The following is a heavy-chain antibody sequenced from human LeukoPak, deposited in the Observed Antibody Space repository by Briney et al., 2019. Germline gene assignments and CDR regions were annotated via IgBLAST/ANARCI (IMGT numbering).Heavy chain of an antibody. CDR3: AKERGRRSYYVDYYYYMDA. CDR1: GFTFSSYA. Sequence: GGSLRLSCAASGFTFSSYAMSWVREAPGKGLEWVSAISGSGASTYYADSVKGRFTVSRDNSKNTLYLQMNSLRAEDTAVYYCAKERGRRSYYVDYYYYMDAWGKGTTVTVSS. D-gene: IGHD1-26*01. J-gene: IGHJ6*03. CDR2: ISGSGAST. V-gene: IGHV3-23*01.